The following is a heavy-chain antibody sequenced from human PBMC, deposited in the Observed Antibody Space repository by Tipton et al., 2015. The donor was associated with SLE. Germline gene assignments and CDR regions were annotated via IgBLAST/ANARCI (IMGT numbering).Heavy chain of an antibody. CDR2: IIPNFETV. V-gene: IGHV1-69*01. D-gene: IGHD3-3*01. CDR1: GGSFNTYA. CDR3: ATITTSGVVLKYGMDV. J-gene: IGHJ6*04. Sequence: QSGPEVKKPGSSVKVSCKASGGSFNTYAINWVRQAPGQGLEWMGGIIPNFETVNYAQKFQGRLTITADESTSTAYMELSSLRSEDTAVYDCATITTSGVVLKYGMDVWGKGTAVTVSS.